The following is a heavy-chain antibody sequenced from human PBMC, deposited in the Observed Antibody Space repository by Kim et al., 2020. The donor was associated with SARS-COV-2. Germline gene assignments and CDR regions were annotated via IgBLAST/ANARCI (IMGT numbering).Heavy chain of an antibody. J-gene: IGHJ4*02. D-gene: IGHD3-22*01. CDR3: ATDSYYYDSSGYGVTSLDD. Sequence: GRFTISRDNSKNTLYLQMNSLRAEDTAVYYCATDSYYYDSSGYGVTSLDDWGQGTLVTVSS. V-gene: IGHV3-30*03.